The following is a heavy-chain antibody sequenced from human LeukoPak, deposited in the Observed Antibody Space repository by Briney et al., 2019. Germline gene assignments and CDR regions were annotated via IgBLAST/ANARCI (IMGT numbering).Heavy chain of an antibody. Sequence: ASVKVSCKASGGTFSSYAISWVRQAPGQGLEWMGRIIPILGIANYAQKFQGRVTITADKSTSTAYMELSSLRSEDTAVYYCARARDGYKNYFDYWGQGTLVTVSS. CDR3: ARARDGYKNYFDY. CDR2: IIPILGIA. V-gene: IGHV1-69*04. J-gene: IGHJ4*02. CDR1: GGTFSSYA. D-gene: IGHD5-24*01.